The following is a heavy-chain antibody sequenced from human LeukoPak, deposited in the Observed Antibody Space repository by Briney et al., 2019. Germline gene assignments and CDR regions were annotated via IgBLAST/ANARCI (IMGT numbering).Heavy chain of an antibody. CDR2: IYYSGST. V-gene: IGHV4-39*07. J-gene: IGHJ4*02. D-gene: IGHD3-9*01. CDR3: ARDVRVLTGYGYYFDY. Sequence: PSQTLSLTCTVSGGSISSSSYYWGWIRQPPGKGLEWIGSIYYSGSTYYNPSLKSRVTISVDTSKNQFSLKLSSVTAADTAVYYCARDVRVLTGYGYYFDYWGQGTLVTVSS. CDR1: GGSISSSSYY.